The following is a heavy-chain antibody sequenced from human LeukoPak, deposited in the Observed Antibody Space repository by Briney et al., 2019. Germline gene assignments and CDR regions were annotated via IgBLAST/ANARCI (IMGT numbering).Heavy chain of an antibody. J-gene: IGHJ4*02. CDR2: IYYSGST. D-gene: IGHD4-17*01. V-gene: IGHV4-59*12. CDR3: AGAVTVTKPFAY. CDR1: GGSISSYY. Sequence: PSETLSLTCTVSGGSISSYYWSWIRQPPGKGLEWIGYIYYSGSTNYNPSLKSRVTISVDTSKNQFSLKLSSVTAADTAVYYCAGAVTVTKPFAYWGQGTLVTVSS.